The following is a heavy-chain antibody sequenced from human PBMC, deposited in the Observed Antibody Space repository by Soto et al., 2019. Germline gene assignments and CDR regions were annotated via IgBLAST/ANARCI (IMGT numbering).Heavy chain of an antibody. CDR1: GYTLSSYG. CDR2: ITAYNADT. Sequence: SVKVACKASGYTLSSYGISWVRPAPGQGLEWMAWITAYNADTNYANNLQGRVTMTTDTSTSTASMELRSLIFDHTAVYYCAGVGSLSAGRPFDSWGQGTLVTVSS. CDR3: AGVGSLSAGRPFDS. V-gene: IGHV1-18*01. J-gene: IGHJ4*02. D-gene: IGHD6-13*01.